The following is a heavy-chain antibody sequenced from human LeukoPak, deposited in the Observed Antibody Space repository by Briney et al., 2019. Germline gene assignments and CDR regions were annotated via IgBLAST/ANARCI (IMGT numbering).Heavy chain of an antibody. CDR2: INPNNGGT. V-gene: IGHV1-2*02. D-gene: IGHD2-15*01. CDR3: ARAYCSAGDCYEFDY. J-gene: IGHJ4*02. Sequence: GASVKVSCKASGYTFTGYYMHSVRQAPGQGLEWMGWINPNNGGTNYARKFHGRVTMTRDTSISTLYMELSSLRSDDTAVYYCARAYCSAGDCYEFDYWGQGTLVTVSS. CDR1: GYTFTGYY.